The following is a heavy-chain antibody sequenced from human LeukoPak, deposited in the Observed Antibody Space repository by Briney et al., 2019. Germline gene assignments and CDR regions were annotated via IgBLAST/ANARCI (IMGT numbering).Heavy chain of an antibody. CDR3: ARRAGYYIDY. V-gene: IGHV3-74*01. CDR2: INSDGSST. J-gene: IGHJ4*02. D-gene: IGHD6-13*01. Sequence: GGSLRLSCAASGFTFSSYWMHWVRQAPGKGLVWFSRINSDGSSTSYADSVKGRFTISRDNSKNTLYLQMNSLRAEDTAVYYCARRAGYYIDYWGQGTLVTVSS. CDR1: GFTFSSYW.